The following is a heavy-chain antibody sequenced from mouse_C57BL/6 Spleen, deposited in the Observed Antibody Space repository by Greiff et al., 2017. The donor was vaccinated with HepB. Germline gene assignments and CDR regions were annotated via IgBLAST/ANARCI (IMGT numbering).Heavy chain of an antibody. Sequence: EVKLMESGGGLVKPGGSLKLSCAASGFTFSSYAMSWVRQTPEKRLEWVATISDGGSYTYYPDNVKGRFTISRDNAKNNLYLQMSHLKSEDTAMYYCARDPGNYVGAFDYWGQGTTLTVSS. CDR1: GFTFSSYA. V-gene: IGHV5-4*01. CDR3: ARDPGNYVGAFDY. J-gene: IGHJ2*01. D-gene: IGHD2-1*01. CDR2: ISDGGSYT.